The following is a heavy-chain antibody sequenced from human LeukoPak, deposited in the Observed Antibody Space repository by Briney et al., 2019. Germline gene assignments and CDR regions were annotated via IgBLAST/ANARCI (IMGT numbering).Heavy chain of an antibody. J-gene: IGHJ6*03. D-gene: IGHD2-21*01. CDR3: AREAVARFGYMDV. CDR1: GYSFITYR. V-gene: IGHV5-51*01. CDR2: INPSDSDA. Sequence: GESLKISCKASGYSFITYRIGWVRLKPGQGLEWMGVINPSDSDARYNPSFQGQVTISADKSIKTVYLELSSLKASDSALYYCAREAVARFGYMDVWGNGTKVRVS.